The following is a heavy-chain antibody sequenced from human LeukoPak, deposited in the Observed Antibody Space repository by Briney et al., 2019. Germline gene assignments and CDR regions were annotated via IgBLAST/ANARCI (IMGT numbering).Heavy chain of an antibody. CDR3: ARGGTRGVKTPNYYYYYYMDV. CDR1: GGTFSSYA. CDR2: IIPIFGTA. V-gene: IGHV1-69*13. Sequence: ASVKVSCKASGGTFSSYAISWVRQAPGQGLEWMGGIIPIFGTANYAQKFQGRVTITADESTSTAYMELSSLRSEDTAVHYCARGGTRGVKTPNYYYYYYMDVWGKGTTVTISS. J-gene: IGHJ6*03. D-gene: IGHD3-10*01.